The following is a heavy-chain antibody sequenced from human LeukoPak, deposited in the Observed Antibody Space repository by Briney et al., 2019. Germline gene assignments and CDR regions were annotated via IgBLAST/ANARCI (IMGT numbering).Heavy chain of an antibody. V-gene: IGHV3-30*04. D-gene: IGHD5-12*01. CDR1: GFTFSSYA. CDR3: AREGVVTNAFDI. Sequence: PGGSLRLSCGASGFTFSSYAMHWVRQAPGKGLEWVAVISYDGSNKYYADSVKGRFTISRDNSKNTLYLQMNSLRAEDTAVYYCAREGVVTNAFDIWGQGTMVTVSS. CDR2: ISYDGSNK. J-gene: IGHJ3*02.